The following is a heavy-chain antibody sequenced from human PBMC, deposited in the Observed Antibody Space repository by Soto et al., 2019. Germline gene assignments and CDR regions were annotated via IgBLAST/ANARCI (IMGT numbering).Heavy chain of an antibody. CDR1: GYTFTGYC. V-gene: IGHV1-18*01. CDR2: ISAYNGNT. CDR3: ARDLIVVLPAAMQAFDI. Sequence: ASVKVSCKASGYTFTGYCISWVRQAPGQGLEWMGWISAYNGNTNYAQKFQGRVTMTTDTPTSTAYMELRSLRSDDTAVYYCARDLIVVLPAAMQAFDIWGQGTMVTVSS. D-gene: IGHD2-2*01. J-gene: IGHJ3*02.